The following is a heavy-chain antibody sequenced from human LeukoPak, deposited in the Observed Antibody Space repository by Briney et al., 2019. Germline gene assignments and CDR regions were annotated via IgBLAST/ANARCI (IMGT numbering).Heavy chain of an antibody. CDR2: IYYSGST. J-gene: IGHJ5*02. CDR3: ARGRLWFGELLRTPNWFDP. CDR1: GGSISSGDYY. D-gene: IGHD3-10*01. Sequence: PSETLSLTCTVSGGSISSGDYYWSWIRQPPGKGLEWIGYIYYSGSTYYNPSLKSRVTISVDTSKNQFSLKLSSVTAADTAVYYCARGRLWFGELLRTPNWFDPWGQGTLVTASS. V-gene: IGHV4-30-4*01.